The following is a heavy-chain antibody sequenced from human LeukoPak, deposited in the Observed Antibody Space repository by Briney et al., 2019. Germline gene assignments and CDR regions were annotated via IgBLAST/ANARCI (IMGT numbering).Heavy chain of an antibody. Sequence: GASVKVSCKASGGTFSSYAISWVRQAPGQGLEWMGGIIPIFSTANYAQKFQGRVTITTDESTSTAYMELSSLRSEDTAVYYCASNDYDYVWGSYRHDYWGQGTLVTVSS. CDR2: IIPIFSTA. CDR1: GGTFSSYA. V-gene: IGHV1-69*05. J-gene: IGHJ4*02. CDR3: ASNDYDYVWGSYRHDY. D-gene: IGHD3-16*02.